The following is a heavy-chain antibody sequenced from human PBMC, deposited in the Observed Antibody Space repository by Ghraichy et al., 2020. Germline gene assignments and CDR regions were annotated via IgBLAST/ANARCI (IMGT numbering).Heavy chain of an antibody. CDR3: ARGRDETTYGDYDPFDY. D-gene: IGHD4-17*01. Sequence: TLSLTCAVSGGSISSSNWWSWVRQPPGKGLEWIGEIYHSGSTNYNPSLKSRVTISVDKSKNQFSLKLSSVTAADTAVYYCARGRDETTYGDYDPFDYWGQGTLVTVSS. J-gene: IGHJ4*02. CDR1: GGSISSSNW. CDR2: IYHSGST. V-gene: IGHV4-4*02.